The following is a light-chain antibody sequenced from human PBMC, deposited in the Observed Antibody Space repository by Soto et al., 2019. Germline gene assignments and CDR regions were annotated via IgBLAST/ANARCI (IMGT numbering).Light chain of an antibody. V-gene: IGKV3-15*01. CDR2: HAS. J-gene: IGKJ4*02. CDR3: QQYNKWPLT. CDR1: QSVYST. Sequence: EIVMTQSPATLSVSPGERATLSCRASQSVYSTLAWYQQKPGQAPSLLIYHASTRATGIPARFSGSGSGTEFNLTISSLQSEDFAVYYCQQYNKWPLTFGGGTKQEIK.